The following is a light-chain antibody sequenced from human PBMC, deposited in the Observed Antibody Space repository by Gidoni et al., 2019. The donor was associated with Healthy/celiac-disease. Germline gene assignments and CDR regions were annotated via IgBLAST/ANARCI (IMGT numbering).Light chain of an antibody. Sequence: SYELPQPPPLSVSPGQTASITCSGDKLGDKYAFWYQQKPGKSPVLVIYQDSKRPSGIPERFSGSNSGNTATLTISGTQAMDEADYYCQAWDSSTVVFGGGTKLTVL. CDR1: KLGDKY. CDR2: QDS. J-gene: IGLJ2*01. CDR3: QAWDSSTVV. V-gene: IGLV3-1*01.